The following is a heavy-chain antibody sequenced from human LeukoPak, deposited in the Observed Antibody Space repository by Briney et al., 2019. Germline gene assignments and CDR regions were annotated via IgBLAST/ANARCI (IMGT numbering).Heavy chain of an antibody. CDR2: IYRSGST. J-gene: IGHJ3*02. Sequence: SQTLSLTCTVSGGSISSGGFYWSWIRQPPGKGLEWIGYIYRSGSTYSNPSLESRVTISVDTSKNQFSLKLSSVTAADTAVYYCARFGGSGSYYEDAFDIWGQGTMVTVSS. CDR1: GGSISSGGFY. D-gene: IGHD3-10*01. V-gene: IGHV4-30-2*01. CDR3: ARFGGSGSYYEDAFDI.